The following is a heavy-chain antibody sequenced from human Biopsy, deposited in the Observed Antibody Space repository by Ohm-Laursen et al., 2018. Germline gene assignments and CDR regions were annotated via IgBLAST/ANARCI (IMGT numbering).Heavy chain of an antibody. CDR1: GGTFINYA. CDR3: ARGPHSGSHSCFDY. J-gene: IGHJ4*02. D-gene: IGHD1-26*01. Sequence: PSVTASCQVSGGTFINYAISWVRQAPGQGLEWMVGIIPMFGTANYAQMFQGRVTISADESTSTSYMELSSLTTEDTAIYYCARGPHSGSHSCFDYWGRGTLVTVSS. CDR2: IIPMFGTA. V-gene: IGHV1-69*13.